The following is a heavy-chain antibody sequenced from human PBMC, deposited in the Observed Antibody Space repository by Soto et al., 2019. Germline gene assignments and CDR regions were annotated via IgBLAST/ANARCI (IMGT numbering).Heavy chain of an antibody. CDR2: INHSGST. V-gene: IGHV4-34*01. CDR3: ARGRDSDYEGNWFDP. J-gene: IGHJ5*02. D-gene: IGHD4-4*01. Sequence: SETLSLTCAVYGGSFSGYYWSWIRQPPGKGLEWIGEINHSGSTNYNPSLKSRVTISVDTSKNQFSLKLSSVTAADTAVYYCARGRDSDYEGNWFDPWGPGTLVTVSS. CDR1: GGSFSGYY.